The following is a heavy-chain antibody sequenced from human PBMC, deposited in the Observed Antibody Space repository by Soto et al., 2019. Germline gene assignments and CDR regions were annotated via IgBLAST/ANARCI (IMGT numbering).Heavy chain of an antibody. V-gene: IGHV3-23*01. Sequence: GGSLRLSCAASGFTFSSYAMSWVRQAPGKGLEWVSAISCSGGSTYYADSVKGRFTISRDNSKKTLYLERNSMIAEDTAVYYCAKGTRWKSFQAYYDSSGYYSFDYWGQGTLVTVSS. J-gene: IGHJ4*02. CDR1: GFTFSSYA. D-gene: IGHD3-22*01. CDR3: AKGTRWKSFQAYYDSSGYYSFDY. CDR2: ISCSGGST.